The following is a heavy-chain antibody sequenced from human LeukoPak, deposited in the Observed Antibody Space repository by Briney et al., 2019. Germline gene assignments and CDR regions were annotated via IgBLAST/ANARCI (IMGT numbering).Heavy chain of an antibody. J-gene: IGHJ4*02. CDR1: GDSISSYY. CDR2: IHSSGST. V-gene: IGHV4-59*01. D-gene: IGHD4-11*01. Sequence: SGTLSLTCAVSGDSISSYYWSWIRQPPGKGLEWIGYIHSSGSTNCSPSLKSRVTISIDTSKSQFSLRVNSVTAADTAVYYCARSPRTTVTTFDYWGRGTLVTVSS. CDR3: ARSPRTTVTTFDY.